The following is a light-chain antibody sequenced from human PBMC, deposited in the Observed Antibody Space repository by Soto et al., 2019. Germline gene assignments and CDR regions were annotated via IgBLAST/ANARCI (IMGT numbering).Light chain of an antibody. V-gene: IGKV3-20*01. Sequence: EIVLTQSPGTLSVSPGERVTLSCRASQSVSSDLAWYQQKPGQAPRLLIYGASSRATGIPDRFSGGGSGTDFSLTISRLDPEDFAVYYCQQYSSSPITFGQGTRLEIK. CDR2: GAS. CDR3: QQYSSSPIT. CDR1: QSVSSD. J-gene: IGKJ5*01.